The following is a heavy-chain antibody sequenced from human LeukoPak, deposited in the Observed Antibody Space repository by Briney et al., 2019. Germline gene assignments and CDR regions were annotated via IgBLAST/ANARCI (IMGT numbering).Heavy chain of an antibody. J-gene: IGHJ4*02. V-gene: IGHV3-7*01. CDR1: GFSFSAYW. D-gene: IGHD2-15*01. CDR2: INPAGSET. Sequence: GGSLRLSCAASGFSFSAYWMTWVRQAPGTGLQWVANINPAGSETYYVEPVKGRFSISRDNAKNLVYLQMNSLRAEDTAVYHCARFGYVAAVDVWGQGTPVTVSS. CDR3: ARFGYVAAVDV.